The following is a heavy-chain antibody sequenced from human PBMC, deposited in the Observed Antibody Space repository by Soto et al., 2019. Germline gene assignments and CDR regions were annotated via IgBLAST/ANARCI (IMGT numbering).Heavy chain of an antibody. D-gene: IGHD5-12*01. J-gene: IGHJ5*02. CDR2: INHSGST. Sequence: ETLSLTCTVSGGSLSSSCVMYWVRQPPGKGLEWIGEINHSGSTNYNPSLKSRVTISVDTSKNQFSLKLSSVTAADTAVYYCARTLRWFDPWGQGTLVTVSS. CDR1: GGSLSSSCV. CDR3: ARTLRWFDP. V-gene: IGHV4-34*01.